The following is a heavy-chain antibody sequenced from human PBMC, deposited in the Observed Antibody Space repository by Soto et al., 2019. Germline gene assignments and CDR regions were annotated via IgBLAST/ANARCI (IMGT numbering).Heavy chain of an antibody. CDR1: GFTFSSYA. CDR2: ISYDGSNK. CDR3: ARDRLRYNWNDFPYYCYGMDV. D-gene: IGHD1-1*01. V-gene: IGHV3-30-3*01. Sequence: QVQLVESGGGVVQPGRSLRLSCAASGFTFSSYAMHWVRQAPGKGLEWVAVISYDGSNKYYADSVKGRFTISRDNSKKTLYLQMNSLRAEDTAVYYCARDRLRYNWNDFPYYCYGMDVWGQGTTVTVSS. J-gene: IGHJ6*02.